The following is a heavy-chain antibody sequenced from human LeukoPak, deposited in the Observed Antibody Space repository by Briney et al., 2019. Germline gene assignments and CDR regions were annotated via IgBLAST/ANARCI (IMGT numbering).Heavy chain of an antibody. J-gene: IGHJ4*02. CDR2: INHSGST. CDR1: GGSFSGYY. CDR3: ARGSHYYDSSGYYFDY. V-gene: IGHV4-34*01. D-gene: IGHD3-22*01. Sequence: SETLSLTCAVCGGSFSGYYWSWIRQPPGKGLERIGEINHSGSTNYNPSLKSRVTISVDTSKNQFSLKLSSVTAADTAVYYCARGSHYYDSSGYYFDYWGQGTLVTVSS.